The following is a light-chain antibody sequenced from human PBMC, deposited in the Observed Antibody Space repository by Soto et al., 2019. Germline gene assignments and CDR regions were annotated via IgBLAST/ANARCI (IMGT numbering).Light chain of an antibody. V-gene: IGLV2-14*01. CDR3: NSVTSSITYV. Sequence: QSALTQPASVSGSPGQSITISCTGTSSDVGAYNFVSWYQQHPGKAPKLMIYDVSNRPSGVSYRFSGSKSGNTASLTISGLQSEDEAEYYCNSVTSSITYVFGTGTKLTVL. CDR2: DVS. J-gene: IGLJ1*01. CDR1: SSDVGAYNF.